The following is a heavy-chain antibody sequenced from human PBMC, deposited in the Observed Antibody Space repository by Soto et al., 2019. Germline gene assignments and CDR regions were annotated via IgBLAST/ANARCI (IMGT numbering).Heavy chain of an antibody. V-gene: IGHV4-34*01. J-gene: IGHJ4*02. Sequence: SETLSLACAVYGGSFSGYYWSWIRQPPGKGLEWIGEINHSGSTNYNPSLKSRVTISVDTSKNQFSLKLSSVTAADTAVYFCARGSRITIFGVVILREAAYWGQGTLVTVSS. CDR2: INHSGST. D-gene: IGHD3-3*01. CDR1: GGSFSGYY. CDR3: ARGSRITIFGVVILREAAY.